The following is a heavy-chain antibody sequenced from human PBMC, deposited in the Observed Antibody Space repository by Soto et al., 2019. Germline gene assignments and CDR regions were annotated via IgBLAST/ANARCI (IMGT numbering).Heavy chain of an antibody. CDR2: INANSGDT. Sequence: ASVKVSCKASGYTFTGYYMHWVRQAPGQRLEWMGWINANSGDTKYAQKFQGRVTMTRDTSTSTAYMELSSLRSEDTAVYYCARDHTAAAGTFDYWGQGTLVTVSS. J-gene: IGHJ4*02. D-gene: IGHD6-13*01. CDR3: ARDHTAAAGTFDY. CDR1: GYTFTGYY. V-gene: IGHV1-2*02.